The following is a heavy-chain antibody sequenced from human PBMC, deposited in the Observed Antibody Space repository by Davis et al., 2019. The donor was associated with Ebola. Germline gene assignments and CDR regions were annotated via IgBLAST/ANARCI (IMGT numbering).Heavy chain of an antibody. CDR1: GDSVSRKGAA. CDR3: ARGWLRTGMDV. CDR2: TYYESKRYI. J-gene: IGHJ6*04. Sequence: HSQTLSLTCAISGDSVSRKGAAWNWSRQSPSRGLEWLGRTYYESKRYIDYAPFVRSRITINPDTAKNQLSLQVDSVTPEDTAVYYCARGWLRTGMDVWGKGTTVTVSS. V-gene: IGHV6-1*01. D-gene: IGHD5-12*01.